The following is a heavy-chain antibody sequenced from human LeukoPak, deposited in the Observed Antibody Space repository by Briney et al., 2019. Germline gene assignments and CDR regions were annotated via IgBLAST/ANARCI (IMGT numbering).Heavy chain of an antibody. J-gene: IGHJ4*02. CDR1: GGSISNTNW. Sequence: SETLSLTCGVSGGSISNTNWWTWVRQPPGKGLDWIGSIYYSGSTYYNPSLKSRVTISVDTSKNQFSLKLSSVTAADTAVYYCARRSGGVAVAGFFDYWGQGTLVTVSS. CDR2: IYYSGST. CDR3: ARRSGGVAVAGFFDY. D-gene: IGHD6-19*01. V-gene: IGHV4-39*01.